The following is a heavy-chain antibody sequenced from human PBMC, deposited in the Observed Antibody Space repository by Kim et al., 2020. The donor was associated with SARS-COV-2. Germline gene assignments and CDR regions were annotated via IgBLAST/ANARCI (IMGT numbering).Heavy chain of an antibody. Sequence: GGSLRLSCAASGFTFDDYAMHWVRQAPGKGLEWVSGISWNSGSIGYADSVKGRFTISRDNAKNSLYLQMNSLRAEDTALYYCAKPYYYDSSRFDYWVQGT. D-gene: IGHD3-22*01. CDR1: GFTFDDYA. CDR3: AKPYYYDSSRFDY. CDR2: ISWNSGSI. V-gene: IGHV3-9*01. J-gene: IGHJ4*02.